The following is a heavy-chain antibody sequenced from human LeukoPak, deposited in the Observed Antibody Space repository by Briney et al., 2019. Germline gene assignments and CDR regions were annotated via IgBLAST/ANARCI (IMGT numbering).Heavy chain of an antibody. V-gene: IGHV7-4-1*02. CDR2: INTNTGNP. J-gene: IGHJ3*02. CDR3: ARVFSSSWEAHDAFDI. CDR1: GYTFTSYA. D-gene: IGHD6-13*01. Sequence: ASVKVSCKASGYTFTSYAMNWVRQAPGQGLEWMGWINTNTGNPTYAQGFTGRFVFSLDTSVSTAYLQISSLKAEDTAVYYCARVFSSSWEAHDAFDIWGQGTMVTVSS.